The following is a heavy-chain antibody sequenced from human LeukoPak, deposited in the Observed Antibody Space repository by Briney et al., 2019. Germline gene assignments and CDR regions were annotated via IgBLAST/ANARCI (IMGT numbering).Heavy chain of an antibody. Sequence: SETLSLTCAVYGGSFSGYYWSWIRQPPGKGLEWIGEINHSGSTNYNPSLKSRVTISVDTSKNQFSLKLSSVTAADTAVYYCARALGGSSFAEYYFDYWGQGTLVTVSS. J-gene: IGHJ4*02. V-gene: IGHV4-34*01. CDR2: INHSGST. CDR3: ARALGGSSFAEYYFDY. D-gene: IGHD3-10*01. CDR1: GGSFSGYY.